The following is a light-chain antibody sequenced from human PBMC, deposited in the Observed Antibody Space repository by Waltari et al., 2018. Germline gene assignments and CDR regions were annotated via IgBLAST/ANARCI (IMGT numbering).Light chain of an antibody. CDR2: KAS. V-gene: IGKV1-5*03. CDR1: QSISKW. Sequence: DIQMTQSTSTLYASVGERVLFSCRASQSISKWFAWYQQKPGKAPKLLIYKASTLESGVPSRFSGSGSGTEFTLTISSLQPEDFATYYCQQYNSYSLLSFGGGTKVEIK. CDR3: QQYNSYSLLS. J-gene: IGKJ4*01.